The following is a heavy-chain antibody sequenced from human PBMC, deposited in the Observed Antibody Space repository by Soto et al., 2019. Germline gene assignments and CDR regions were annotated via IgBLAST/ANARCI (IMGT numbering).Heavy chain of an antibody. Sequence: GESLKIPCKGSGYSFTSYWIGWVRQMPGKGLEWMGIIYPGDSDTRYSPSFQGQVTISADKSISTAYLQWSSLKASDTAMYYCARRGSYCSSTSCYNDNDSMDVWGQGTTVTVSS. CDR1: GYSFTSYW. J-gene: IGHJ6*02. CDR3: ARRGSYCSSTSCYNDNDSMDV. V-gene: IGHV5-51*01. D-gene: IGHD2-2*02. CDR2: IYPGDSDT.